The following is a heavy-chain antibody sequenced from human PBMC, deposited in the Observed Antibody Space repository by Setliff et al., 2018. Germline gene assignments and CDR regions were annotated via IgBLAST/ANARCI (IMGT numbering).Heavy chain of an antibody. J-gene: IGHJ4*02. CDR3: ARLSPYNTGPPFDY. CDR2: FYHSAST. V-gene: IGHV4-59*08. CDR1: GGSISSDY. D-gene: IGHD2-8*02. Sequence: SETLSLTCIVSGGSISSDYWSWIRQPPGKPLEWIGYFYHSASTNYNPSLKGRVTMSAXXXKNQLSLSLTSVSVADTAIYYCARLSPYNTGPPFDYWGQGTLVTVSS.